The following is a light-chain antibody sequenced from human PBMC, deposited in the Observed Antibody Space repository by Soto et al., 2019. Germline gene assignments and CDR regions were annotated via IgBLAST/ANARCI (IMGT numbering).Light chain of an antibody. CDR2: DAS. CDR3: QQYDRSPQA. V-gene: IGKV3-20*01. J-gene: IGKJ1*01. Sequence: EIVLTQSPATLSLSPGERATLSCRASQSVSNFLAWYQQTPGQAPRLLIFDASSRATGIPDRFNGSGSGTDFTLTIGRLEPEDFAFYYCQQYDRSPQAFGQGTKVDI. CDR1: QSVSNF.